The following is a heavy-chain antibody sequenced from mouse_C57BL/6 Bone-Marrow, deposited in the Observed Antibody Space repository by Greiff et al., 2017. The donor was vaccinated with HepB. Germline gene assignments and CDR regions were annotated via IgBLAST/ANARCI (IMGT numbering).Heavy chain of an antibody. CDR3: ASIYYDYPYYYAMDY. J-gene: IGHJ4*01. V-gene: IGHV1-50*01. CDR2: IDPSDSYT. Sequence: QVQLQQPGAELVKPGASVKLSCKASGYTFTSYWMQWVKQRPGQGLEWIGEIDPSDSYTNYNQKFKGKATLTVDTSSSTAYMQLSSLTSEDSAVYYCASIYYDYPYYYAMDYWGQGTSVTVSS. CDR1: GYTFTSYW. D-gene: IGHD2-4*01.